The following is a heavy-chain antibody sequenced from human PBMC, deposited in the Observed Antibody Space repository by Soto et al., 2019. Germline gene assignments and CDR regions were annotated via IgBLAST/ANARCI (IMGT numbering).Heavy chain of an antibody. J-gene: IGHJ4*02. CDR1: GFTFSSYS. CDR2: ISSSSNYI. V-gene: IGHV3-21*01. D-gene: IGHD1-26*01. Sequence: EVQLVESGGGLVKPGGSLRLSCAASGFTFSSYSMNWVRQAPGKGLEWVSSISSSSNYIYYADSVKGRFTISRDNAKNSVYLQMNSRRAEDAAVSSCGRDLVGATIWGQGTLVTVSS. CDR3: GRDLVGATI.